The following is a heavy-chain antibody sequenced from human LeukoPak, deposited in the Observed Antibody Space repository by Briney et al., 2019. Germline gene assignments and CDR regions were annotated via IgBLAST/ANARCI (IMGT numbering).Heavy chain of an antibody. D-gene: IGHD2-2*02. CDR3: ARDPYCSSTSCYTLCDP. Sequence: ASVKVSCKASGGTFSSYAISWVRQAPGQGLEWMGGIIPIFGTANYAQKFQGRVTITADESTSTAYMELSSLRSEDTAVYYCARDPYCSSTSCYTLCDPWGQGTLVTVSS. CDR1: GGTFSSYA. V-gene: IGHV1-69*01. J-gene: IGHJ5*02. CDR2: IIPIFGTA.